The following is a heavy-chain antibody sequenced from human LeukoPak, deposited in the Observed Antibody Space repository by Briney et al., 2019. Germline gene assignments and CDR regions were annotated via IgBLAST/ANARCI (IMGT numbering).Heavy chain of an antibody. V-gene: IGHV3-74*03. CDR3: ARASYYASGQNGRGDWFDP. J-gene: IGHJ5*02. CDR1: GFTSSTYW. D-gene: IGHD3-10*01. Sequence: PGGSLRLSCAASGFTSSTYWMHWVRQAPGKGLVWVSRINSDGSSKTYADSVKGRFTISRDNAKNTLYPQMNSLRAEDTAVYYCARASYYASGQNGRGDWFDPWGQGTLVTVSS. CDR2: INSDGSSK.